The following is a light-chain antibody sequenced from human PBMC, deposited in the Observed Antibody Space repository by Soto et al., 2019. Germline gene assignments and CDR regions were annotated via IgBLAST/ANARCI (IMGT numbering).Light chain of an antibody. CDR1: SSDVGGYNY. V-gene: IGLV2-14*01. J-gene: IGLJ1*01. Sequence: QSALTQPASVSGSPGQSITISCTGTSSDVGGYNYVSGYQHHPGKDPKLMIYEVSNRPTGVSNRFSGSKSGNTASLTISGLQAEDEADYYCSSYTSSSTPYVFGTGTKVTVL. CDR2: EVS. CDR3: SSYTSSSTPYV.